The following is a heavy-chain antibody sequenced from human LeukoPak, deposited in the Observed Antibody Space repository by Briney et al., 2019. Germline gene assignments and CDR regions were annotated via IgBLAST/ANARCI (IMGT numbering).Heavy chain of an antibody. CDR1: GFRFSYHD. Sequence: GGSLRLSCAASGFRFSYHDMHWVRQAPGKGLEFVSSIGAAGAHTFYADSVKGRFTISRDNFQSTMYLQMDVLRPDNSAVYYCARELGGTKTGGFDIWGQGTVVTVSS. D-gene: IGHD1-14*01. J-gene: IGHJ3*02. V-gene: IGHV3-64*02. CDR3: ARELGGTKTGGFDI. CDR2: IGAAGAHT.